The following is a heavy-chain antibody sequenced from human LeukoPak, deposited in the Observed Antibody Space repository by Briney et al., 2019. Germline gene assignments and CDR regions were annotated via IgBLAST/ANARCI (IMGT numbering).Heavy chain of an antibody. V-gene: IGHV3-23*01. D-gene: IGHD3-3*01. Sequence: GGSLRLSCAASGFTFSSYAMSWVRQAPGKGLERVSAISGSGGSTYYADSVKGRFTISRDNSKNTLYLQMNSLRAEDTAVYYCANTQGGFFWSGYRANGYFDYWGQGTLVTVSS. J-gene: IGHJ4*02. CDR3: ANTQGGFFWSGYRANGYFDY. CDR1: GFTFSSYA. CDR2: ISGSGGST.